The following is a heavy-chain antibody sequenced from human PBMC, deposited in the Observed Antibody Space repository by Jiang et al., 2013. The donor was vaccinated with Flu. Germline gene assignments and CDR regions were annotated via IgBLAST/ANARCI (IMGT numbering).Heavy chain of an antibody. CDR3: ARAPDAFDI. J-gene: IGHJ3*02. CDR2: TNTGNP. Sequence: TNTGNPTYAQGFTGRFVFSLDTSVSTAYLQISSLKADDTAVYYCARAPDAFDIWGQGTMVTVSS. V-gene: IGHV7-4-1*02.